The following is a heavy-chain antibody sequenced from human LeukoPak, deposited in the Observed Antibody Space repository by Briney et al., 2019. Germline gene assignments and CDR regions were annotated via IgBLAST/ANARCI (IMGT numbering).Heavy chain of an antibody. Sequence: PGGSLRLSCTASGFTFGDYAMSWVRQAPGKGLEWVGFIRSKAYGGTTEYAASVKGRFTISRDDSKNTLYLQMNSLKTEDTAVYYCTTEPDSSGYYRVHGIFDYWGQGTLVTVSS. J-gene: IGHJ4*02. D-gene: IGHD3-22*01. V-gene: IGHV3-49*04. CDR1: GFTFGDYA. CDR2: IRSKAYGGTT. CDR3: TTEPDSSGYYRVHGIFDY.